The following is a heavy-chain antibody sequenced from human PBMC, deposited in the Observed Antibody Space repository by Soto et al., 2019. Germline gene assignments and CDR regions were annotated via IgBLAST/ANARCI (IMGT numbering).Heavy chain of an antibody. CDR2: IKSNTDGGTA. D-gene: IGHD3-9*01. CDR3: TTGIYYHILTGYHNVAY. CDR1: GFNLSHPW. V-gene: IGHV3-15*01. J-gene: IGHJ4*02. Sequence: EVQLEESGGGLGKPGGSLRLSCAASGFNLSHPWMTWVRQAAGKGLEWVGRIKSNTDGGTADYAAPVKGRFTISRDDSKNTVYLQMSSLKNEDTAVYYCTTGIYYHILTGYHNVAYWGQGTLVTVSS.